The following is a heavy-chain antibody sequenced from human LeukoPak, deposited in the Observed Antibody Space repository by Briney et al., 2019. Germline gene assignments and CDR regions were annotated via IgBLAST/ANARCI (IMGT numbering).Heavy chain of an antibody. D-gene: IGHD6-13*01. CDR3: SLEGSSWYRYFQH. Sequence: GGSLRLSCAASGFTFSSYWMSWVRQAPGKGLEWVANIKQDGSEKYYVDSVKGRFTISRDNAKNSLCLQMNSLRAEDTAVYYSSLEGSSWYRYFQHWGQGTLVTVSS. CDR1: GFTFSSYW. J-gene: IGHJ1*01. V-gene: IGHV3-7*05. CDR2: IKQDGSEK.